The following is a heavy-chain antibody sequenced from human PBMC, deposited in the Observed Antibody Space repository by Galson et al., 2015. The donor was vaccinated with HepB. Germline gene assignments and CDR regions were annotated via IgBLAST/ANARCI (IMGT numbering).Heavy chain of an antibody. Sequence: SVKVSCKASGYTFTSYAMHWVRQAPGQRLEWMGWINAGNGNTKYSQKFQGRVTITRDTSASTAYMELSSLRSEDTAVYYCARRERGDHYYYYGMDVWGQGTTVTVSS. V-gene: IGHV1-3*01. CDR3: ARRERGDHYYYYGMDV. D-gene: IGHD1-26*01. CDR1: GYTFTSYA. J-gene: IGHJ6*02. CDR2: INAGNGNT.